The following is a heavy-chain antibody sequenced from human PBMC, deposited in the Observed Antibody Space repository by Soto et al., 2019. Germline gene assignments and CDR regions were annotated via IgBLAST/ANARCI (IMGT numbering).Heavy chain of an antibody. CDR2: IYYSGST. Sequence: QVQLQESGPGLVKPSQTLSLTCTVSGGSISSGGYYWSWIRQHPGKGLEWIGYIYYSGSTYYNPSLKSRVTISIDTSKNQFSLKLSSVTAADTAVYYCARGPGDRDYDSSGYYYWFWYFDLWGRGTLVTVSS. CDR1: GGSISSGGYY. J-gene: IGHJ2*01. CDR3: ARGPGDRDYDSSGYYYWFWYFDL. D-gene: IGHD3-22*01. V-gene: IGHV4-31*03.